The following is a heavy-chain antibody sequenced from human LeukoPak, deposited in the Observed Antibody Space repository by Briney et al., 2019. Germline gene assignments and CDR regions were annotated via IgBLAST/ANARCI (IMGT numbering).Heavy chain of an antibody. D-gene: IGHD1-26*01. Sequence: SETLSLTCTVSGSMYNYYWSWIRQPPGKGLEWIGYIHYSGSTNCNPSLKSRVTMSLDTSNNQVSLKLNSVTAADTAVYYCARHISSGGTYAHFDYWGQGTLVTVSS. CDR1: GSMYNYY. V-gene: IGHV4-59*08. CDR2: IHYSGST. CDR3: ARHISSGGTYAHFDY. J-gene: IGHJ4*02.